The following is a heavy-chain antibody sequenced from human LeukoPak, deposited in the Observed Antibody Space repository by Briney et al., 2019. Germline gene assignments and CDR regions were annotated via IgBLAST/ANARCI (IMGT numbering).Heavy chain of an antibody. CDR3: ARSQAPEGEGTFDY. CDR2: IYYSGST. Sequence: SETLSLTCTVSGDSISSSYWSWIRQPPGKGLEWIGYIYYSGSTNYNPSLKSRVTILVDTSKNQFSLKLSSVTAADTAVYYCARSQAPEGEGTFDYWGQGTLVTVSS. D-gene: IGHD3-16*01. V-gene: IGHV4-59*01. CDR1: GDSISSSY. J-gene: IGHJ4*02.